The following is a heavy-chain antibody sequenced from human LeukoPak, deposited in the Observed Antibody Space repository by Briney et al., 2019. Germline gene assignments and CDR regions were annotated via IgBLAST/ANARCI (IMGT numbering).Heavy chain of an antibody. CDR3: ARHPDYGSDGNAFDI. Sequence: ASQTLSLTCTVSGGSISISSYYWGWIRQPPGKGLEWIGTIYYSGSTNYNPSLKSRVTISVDTSKNQFSLKLSSVTAADTAVYYCARHPDYGSDGNAFDIWGQGTMVTVSS. CDR1: GGSISISSYY. D-gene: IGHD3-10*01. J-gene: IGHJ3*02. CDR2: IYYSGST. V-gene: IGHV4-39*01.